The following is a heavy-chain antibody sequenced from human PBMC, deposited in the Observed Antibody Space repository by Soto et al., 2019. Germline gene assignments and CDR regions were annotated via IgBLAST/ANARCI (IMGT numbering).Heavy chain of an antibody. CDR2: ISVYNGNT. CDR1: GYTFTSYG. D-gene: IGHD2-15*01. V-gene: IGHV1-18*01. J-gene: IGHJ5*02. Sequence: QVQLVQSGAEVKKPGASVKVSCKASGYTFTSYGISWVRQAPGQGLEWRGRISVYNGNTNYAQKLQGRVTVTADTSTSTAYMALRCLRSADPAVYSCARVVAALGHGFDPWGQGTLVTVSS. CDR3: ARVVAALGHGFDP.